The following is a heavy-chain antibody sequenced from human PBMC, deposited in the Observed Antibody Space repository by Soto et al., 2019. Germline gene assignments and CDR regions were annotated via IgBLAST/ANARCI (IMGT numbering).Heavy chain of an antibody. J-gene: IGHJ4*02. D-gene: IGHD3-22*01. CDR1: GGSISSGGYY. CDR3: ALVGSRGYYFDY. V-gene: IGHV4-31*03. CDR2: IYYSGST. Sequence: QVQLQESGPGLVKPSQTLSLTCTVSGGSISSGGYYWSWIRQHPGKGLEWIGYIYYSGSTYYNPSLKSRAXTXVGXSKNQFSLKLSSVTAADTAVYYCALVGSRGYYFDYWGQGTLVTVSS.